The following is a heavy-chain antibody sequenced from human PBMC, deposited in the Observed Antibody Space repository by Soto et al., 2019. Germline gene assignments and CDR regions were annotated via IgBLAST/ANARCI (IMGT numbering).Heavy chain of an antibody. CDR1: GYTFTSYG. D-gene: IGHD6-13*01. CDR3: AGSTIVAAGTGWEP. Sequence: ASVKVSCKASGYTFTSYGISWVRQAPGQGLEWMGWISAYNGNTKYAQKVQGRDTMTTDTSTGTAYMELRSLRSDDTAVYYFAGSTIVAAGTGWEPWGQGTLVTVSS. CDR2: ISAYNGNT. J-gene: IGHJ5*02. V-gene: IGHV1-18*04.